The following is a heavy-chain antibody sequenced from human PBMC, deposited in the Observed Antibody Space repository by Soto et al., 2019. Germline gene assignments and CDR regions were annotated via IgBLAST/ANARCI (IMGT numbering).Heavy chain of an antibody. CDR3: ATLPGGGSNWIHLES. Sequence: AGSLRLACAASGFTVSIKYMSWSRQAPGKGLEWVSLIQSGGPTYYADSVKGRFTISRDTSKNQFFLDVNSVTAADTAVYYCATLPGGGSNWIHLESWGHGTLVTVSS. CDR2: IQSGGPT. CDR1: GFTVSIKY. J-gene: IGHJ5*01. D-gene: IGHD1-1*01. V-gene: IGHV3-53*05.